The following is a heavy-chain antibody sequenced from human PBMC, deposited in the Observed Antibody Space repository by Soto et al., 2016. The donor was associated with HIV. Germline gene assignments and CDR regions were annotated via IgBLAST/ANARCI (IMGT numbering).Heavy chain of an antibody. CDR2: IKSKIDGGTT. CDR1: GFTFSSYA. Sequence: EVQLLESGGGLVQPGGSLRLSCAASGFTFSSYAMSWVRQAPGKGLEWVGRIKSKIDGGTTDYAAPVKGRFTISRDDSKNLLYVQMNSLKTEDTAVYFCTSDRPYTLQFDYWGRGTLVTISS. CDR3: TSDRPYTLQFDY. J-gene: IGHJ4*02. D-gene: IGHD2-2*02. V-gene: IGHV3-15*01.